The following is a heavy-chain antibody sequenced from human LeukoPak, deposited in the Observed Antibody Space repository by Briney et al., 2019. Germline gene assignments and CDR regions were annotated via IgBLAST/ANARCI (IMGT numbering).Heavy chain of an antibody. V-gene: IGHV1-69*06. D-gene: IGHD6-19*01. CDR2: IIPIFGTA. CDR1: GYTLTELS. J-gene: IGHJ4*02. CDR3: ARVRLGYFDY. Sequence: SVTVSCTVSGYTLTELSMHWVRQAPGQGLEWMGGIIPIFGTANYAQKFLGRVTITADKSTSTAYMELSSLRSEDTAVYYCARVRLGYFDYWGQGTLVTVSS.